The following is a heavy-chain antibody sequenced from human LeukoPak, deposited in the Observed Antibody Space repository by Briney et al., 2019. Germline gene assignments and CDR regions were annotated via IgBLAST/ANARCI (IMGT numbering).Heavy chain of an antibody. D-gene: IGHD6-19*01. V-gene: IGHV1-2*02. CDR1: GYTFTGYY. CDR3: ARGVAGSYYYYYMDV. J-gene: IGHJ6*03. CDR2: INPNSGGT. Sequence: ASVTVSCKASGYTFTGYYMHWVRQAPGQGLEWMGWINPNSGGTNYAQKFQGRVTMARDTSISTAYMELSRLRSDDTAVYYCARGVAGSYYYYYMDVWGKGTTVTVSS.